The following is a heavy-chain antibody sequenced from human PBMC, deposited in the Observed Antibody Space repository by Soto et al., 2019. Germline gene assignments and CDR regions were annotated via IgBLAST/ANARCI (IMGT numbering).Heavy chain of an antibody. J-gene: IGHJ4*02. CDR1: GFSFSNYE. CDR3: ARGYSVGYGFDY. V-gene: IGHV3-48*03. D-gene: IGHD5-18*01. Sequence: GGSLRLSCAASGFSFSNYEMNWVRQAPGKGLEWVSLISTTSTTYYADSVKGRFTFSRDNAKNSLFLQMNSLRAEDTAVYYCARGYSVGYGFDYWGQGTPVTVSS. CDR2: ISTTSTT.